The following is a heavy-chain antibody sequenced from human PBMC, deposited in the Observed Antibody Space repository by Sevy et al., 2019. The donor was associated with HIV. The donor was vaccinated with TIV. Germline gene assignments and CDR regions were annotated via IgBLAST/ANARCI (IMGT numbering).Heavy chain of an antibody. CDR1: GFTFSSYW. V-gene: IGHV3-7*01. D-gene: IGHD5-18*01. J-gene: IGHJ4*02. CDR3: VREGVGGYSYSLDC. CDR2: MKEDGSER. Sequence: GESLKISCAASGFTFSSYWMSWVRQAPGKGLEWVATMKEDGSERNYVDSVKGQFTISRDNAKNSLYLQMNSLRAEDTAVYYCVREGVGGYSYSLDCWGQGTLVTVSS.